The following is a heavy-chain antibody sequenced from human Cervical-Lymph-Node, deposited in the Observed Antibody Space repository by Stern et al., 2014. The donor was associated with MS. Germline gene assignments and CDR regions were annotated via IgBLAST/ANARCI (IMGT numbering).Heavy chain of an antibody. D-gene: IGHD2-8*02. CDR3: ARAFCTGGVCYSFPFYGMDV. J-gene: IGHJ6*02. V-gene: IGHV3-20*01. CDR1: GFIFVGFG. CDR2: INSNGAST. Sequence: EVQLLESGGGVVRPGGSLRLSCAASGFIFVGFGMSWVRQVPGKGLEWISAINSNGASTDCAASVKGRFTISRDNAKKSLYLRMNSLRVEDTAVYHCARAFCTGGVCYSFPFYGMDVWGQGTTVTVSS.